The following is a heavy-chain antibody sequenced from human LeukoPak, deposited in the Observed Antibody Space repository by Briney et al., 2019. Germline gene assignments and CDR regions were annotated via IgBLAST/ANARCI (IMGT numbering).Heavy chain of an antibody. CDR3: ARHSKMDAFDI. D-gene: IGHD6-13*01. J-gene: IGHJ3*02. V-gene: IGHV5-51*01. CDR2: IYPGDSDT. Sequence: GESLNISCTGSGYSFTSYWIGWVRQMPGKGLEWMGIIYPGDSDTRYSPSFQGQVTISADKSISTAYLQWSSLKASDTAMYYCARHSKMDAFDIWGQGTMVTVSS. CDR1: GYSFTSYW.